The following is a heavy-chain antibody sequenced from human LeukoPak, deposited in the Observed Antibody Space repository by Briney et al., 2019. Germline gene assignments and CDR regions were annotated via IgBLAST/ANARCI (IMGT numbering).Heavy chain of an antibody. CDR1: GGSISSGGYY. CDR2: IYYSGST. Sequence: PSETLSLTCTVSGGSISSGGYYWSWIRQHPGKGLEWIGYIYYSGSTYYNPSLKSRVTISVDTSKNQFSLKLSSVTAADTAVYYCARGFVLMAAGTQFILDAFDYWGQGALVIVSS. D-gene: IGHD6-13*01. V-gene: IGHV4-31*03. J-gene: IGHJ4*02. CDR3: ARGFVLMAAGTQFILDAFDY.